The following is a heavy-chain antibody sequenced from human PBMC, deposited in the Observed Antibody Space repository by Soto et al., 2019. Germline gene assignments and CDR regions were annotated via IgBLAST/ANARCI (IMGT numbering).Heavy chain of an antibody. CDR2: ISYDGSNK. V-gene: IGHV3-30-3*01. J-gene: IGHJ4*02. Sequence: GGSLSLSCAASGFTFSSYAMHWLRQAPGKGLEWVAVISYDGSNKYYADSVKGRFTISRDNSKNTLYLQMNSLRAEDTAVYYCARDPYSNYYFDYWGQGTLVTVSS. CDR1: GFTFSSYA. CDR3: ARDPYSNYYFDY. D-gene: IGHD4-4*01.